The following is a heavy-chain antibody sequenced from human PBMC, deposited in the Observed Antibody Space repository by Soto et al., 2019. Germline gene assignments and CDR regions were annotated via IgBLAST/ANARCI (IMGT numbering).Heavy chain of an antibody. V-gene: IGHV4-30-4*01. CDR3: ARDRYYGSGTYYNFYSGMDV. CDR1: GGSINSGDYY. D-gene: IGHD3-10*01. J-gene: IGHJ6*02. Sequence: KASETLSLTCTVSGGSINSGDYYWTWARQPPGKGLEWIGNIFHSGSTYYTPSLQSRVTISLDTSKNHFSLKLSSVTPADTAVYYCARDRYYGSGTYYNFYSGMDVWGQGTTVTVSS. CDR2: IFHSGST.